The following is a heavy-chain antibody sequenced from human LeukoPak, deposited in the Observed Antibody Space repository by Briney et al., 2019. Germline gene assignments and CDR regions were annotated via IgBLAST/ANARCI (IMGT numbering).Heavy chain of an antibody. CDR3: ARDGYYYGSGSYPRRVL. Sequence: SGPTLVNPSQTLSLTCTVSGASINSDNYYWSWIRQPPGKGLEWIGYIYYSGSTYYNPSLKSRVTISVDTSKNQFSLKLSSVTAADTAVYYCARDGYYYGSGSYPRRVLWGQGTLVTVSS. D-gene: IGHD3-10*01. J-gene: IGHJ4*02. CDR1: GASINSDNYY. CDR2: IYYSGST. V-gene: IGHV4-30-4*08.